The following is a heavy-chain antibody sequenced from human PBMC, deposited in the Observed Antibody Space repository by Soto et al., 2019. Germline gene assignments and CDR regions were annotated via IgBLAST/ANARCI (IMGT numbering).Heavy chain of an antibody. CDR3: ARSGNEGAVDY. D-gene: IGHD1-26*01. CDR1: GYSVSSISAA. J-gene: IGHJ4*02. V-gene: IGHV6-1*01. CDR2: TYYRSKWHN. Sequence: SQTLSLTCAISGYSVSSISAALNWIRQSPSRGLEWLGRTYYRSKWHNEYALSVKSRIIINPDTSKNQFSLQLNSVTPEDTAVYYCARSGNEGAVDYWGQGTLVTVSS.